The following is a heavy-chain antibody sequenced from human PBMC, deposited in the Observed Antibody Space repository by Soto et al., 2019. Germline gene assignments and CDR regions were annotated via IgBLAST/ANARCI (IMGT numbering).Heavy chain of an antibody. CDR2: IIPILGIA. CDR1: GGTFSSYT. CDR3: ASLSGYDSDSHY. Sequence: QVQLVQSGAEVKKPGSSVKVSCKASGGTFSSYTISWVRQAPGQGLEWMGRIIPILGIANYAQKFQGRVTITADKSTSTAYMELSSLRSEVTAVYYCASLSGYDSDSHYWGQGTLVTVSS. J-gene: IGHJ4*02. D-gene: IGHD5-12*01. V-gene: IGHV1-69*02.